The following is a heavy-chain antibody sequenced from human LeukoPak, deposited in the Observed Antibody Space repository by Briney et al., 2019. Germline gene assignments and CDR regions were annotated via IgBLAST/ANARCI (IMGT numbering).Heavy chain of an antibody. V-gene: IGHV1-18*01. J-gene: IGHJ4*02. CDR1: GYTFTSYG. D-gene: IGHD3-16*01. Sequence: ASVKVSCKASGYTFTSYGISWVRQAPGQGLEWMGWISAYNGNTNYPQKLQGRVTMTTDTSTSTAYMELRSLRSDDTAVYYCARAGSIMITFGGAAFDYWGQGTLVTVSS. CDR3: ARAGSIMITFGGAAFDY. CDR2: ISAYNGNT.